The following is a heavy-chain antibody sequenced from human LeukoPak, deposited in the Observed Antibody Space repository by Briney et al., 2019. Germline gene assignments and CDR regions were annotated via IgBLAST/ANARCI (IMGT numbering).Heavy chain of an antibody. CDR1: GFTFSNYW. CDR3: ATYSGSSSMDF. V-gene: IGHV3-7*01. J-gene: IGHJ4*02. D-gene: IGHD1-26*01. CDR2: IKEDGSAK. Sequence: GGSLRLSCEASGFTFSNYWISWVRRAPGKGLEWVANIKEDGSAKYYVDSVKGRFTISRDNAKSSLYLQMNSLRAEDTSVYYCATYSGSSSMDFWGQGTLVTVSS.